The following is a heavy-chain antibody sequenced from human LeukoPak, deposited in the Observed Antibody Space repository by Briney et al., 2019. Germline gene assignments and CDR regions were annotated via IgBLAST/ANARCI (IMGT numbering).Heavy chain of an antibody. Sequence: GSLRLSCVASGFTLSSHWMHRVRQAPGKGLEWVANIKQDESEIYYVDSVKGRFTISRDNAENSLYLQMNSLRAEDTAVYYCASDLARFLEWLSNYYYYGMDVWGQGTTVTVSS. CDR2: IKQDESEI. J-gene: IGHJ6*02. D-gene: IGHD3-3*01. CDR1: GFTLSSHW. V-gene: IGHV3-7*01. CDR3: ASDLARFLEWLSNYYYYGMDV.